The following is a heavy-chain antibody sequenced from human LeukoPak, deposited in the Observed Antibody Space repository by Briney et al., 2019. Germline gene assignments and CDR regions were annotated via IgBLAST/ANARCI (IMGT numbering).Heavy chain of an antibody. J-gene: IGHJ5*02. D-gene: IGHD6-6*01. CDR1: GYTFTGYY. V-gene: IGHV1-2*02. Sequence: ASVKVSCKASGYTFTGYYMHWVRQAPGQGLEWMGWINPNSGGTNYAQKFQGRVTMTRDTSISTAYMELRRLRSDDTAVYYCARDTGAARLWFDPWGQGTLVTVSS. CDR3: ARDTGAARLWFDP. CDR2: INPNSGGT.